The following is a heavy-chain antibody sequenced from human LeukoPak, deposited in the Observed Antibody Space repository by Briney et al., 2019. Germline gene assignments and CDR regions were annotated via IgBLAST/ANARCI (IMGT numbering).Heavy chain of an antibody. D-gene: IGHD6-13*01. CDR1: GYTFTSYY. J-gene: IGHJ4*02. CDR2: INPSGGST. Sequence: ASVKVSCKASGYTFTSYYMHWVRQAPGQGLEWMGIINPSGGSTSYAQKFQGRVTITRDASASTAYMELSSLRSEDMAVYYCARGIWTSHTVGYYFDNWGQGTLVTVSS. V-gene: IGHV1-46*01. CDR3: ARGIWTSHTVGYYFDN.